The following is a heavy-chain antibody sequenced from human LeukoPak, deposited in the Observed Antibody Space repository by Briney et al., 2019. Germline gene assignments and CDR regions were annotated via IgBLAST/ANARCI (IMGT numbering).Heavy chain of an antibody. CDR3: TRVGYIDEGIDY. Sequence: PGGSLRLSCAASGFTLSNSWIHWVRQAPGKGLVWVSRINSDGSTTTYADSVKGRFTISRDNAKNTLYLQMNSLRAEDTAIYYCTRVGYIDEGIDYWGQGTLVTVSS. CDR2: INSDGSTT. V-gene: IGHV3-74*01. CDR1: GFTLSNSW. J-gene: IGHJ4*02. D-gene: IGHD5-24*01.